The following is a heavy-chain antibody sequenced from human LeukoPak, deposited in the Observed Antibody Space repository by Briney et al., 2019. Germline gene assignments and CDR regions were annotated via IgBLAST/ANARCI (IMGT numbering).Heavy chain of an antibody. CDR2: IDSGSSII. J-gene: IGHJ5*02. Sequence: GSLRLSCVVSGFTFSDYGMNWVRPAPGKGLGGVSFIDSGSSIIHYADSVKGRFTISRDNAKNSLYLEMNSLQAEDTAMYYCARVGTAATTNNWFDPWGQGTLVTVSP. D-gene: IGHD4-11*01. V-gene: IGHV3-48*01. CDR1: GFTFSDYG. CDR3: ARVGTAATTNNWFDP.